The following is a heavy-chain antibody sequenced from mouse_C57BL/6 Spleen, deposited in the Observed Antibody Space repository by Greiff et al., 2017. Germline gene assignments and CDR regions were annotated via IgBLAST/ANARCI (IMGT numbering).Heavy chain of an antibody. J-gene: IGHJ4*01. CDR1: GFTISNSC. Sequence: DVKLQESVGGFVQPGGSIKLSCVASGFTISNSCMNWVRQSPEKGLEWVAQIRLKSDNYATPSEVPVQGRITISRDDSKSSVYLRMNNFRATATEIYYCNRSVCGDGVDYWGQGTSVTVSS. D-gene: IGHD2-13*01. CDR3: NRSVCGDGVDY. V-gene: IGHV6-3*01. CDR2: IRLKSDNYAT.